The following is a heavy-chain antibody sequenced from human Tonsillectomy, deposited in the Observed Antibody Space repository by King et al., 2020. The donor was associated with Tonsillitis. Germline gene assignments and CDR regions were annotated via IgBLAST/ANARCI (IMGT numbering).Heavy chain of an antibody. V-gene: IGHV4-4*02. J-gene: IGHJ3*02. CDR3: ARSPNYYDSSGYSWAFDM. D-gene: IGHD3-22*01. CDR1: GGSISSSNW. Sequence: QLQESGPGLVKPSGTLSLTCAVSGGSISSSNWGSWVRQPPGKGLEWIGEIYHTGRTDYNPSLKSRVAISVDNSKNQVSLELTSVTAADTAVNYCARSPNYYDSSGYSWAFDMWGQGTMVTVSS. CDR2: IYHTGRT.